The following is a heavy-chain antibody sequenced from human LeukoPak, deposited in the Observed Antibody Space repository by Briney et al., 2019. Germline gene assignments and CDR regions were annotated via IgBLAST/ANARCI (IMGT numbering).Heavy chain of an antibody. D-gene: IGHD3-10*01. CDR2: IWYDGSNK. Sequence: GGSLRLSCAASGFTFSSYGMHWVRQAPGKGLEWVAVIWYDGSNKYYADPVKGRFTISRDNSKNTLYLQMNSLRAEDTAVYYCASGKTTLVRGYFDSWGQGTLVTVSS. CDR3: ASGKTTLVRGYFDS. CDR1: GFTFSSYG. J-gene: IGHJ4*02. V-gene: IGHV3-33*01.